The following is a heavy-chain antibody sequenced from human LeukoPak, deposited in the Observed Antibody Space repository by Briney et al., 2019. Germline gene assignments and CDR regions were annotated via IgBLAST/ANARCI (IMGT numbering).Heavy chain of an antibody. CDR3: AKRYFGNYYFDF. Sequence: GGSLRLSCAASGFTFSNYAMSWVRQAPGKGLEWVSGIHSDDTTYYADSVKGRFTISRDNSKNTLYLQMKSLTAEDTAIYYCAKRYFGNYYFDFWGQGTLVTVSS. CDR2: IHSDDTT. J-gene: IGHJ4*02. V-gene: IGHV3-23*01. CDR1: GFTFSNYA. D-gene: IGHD3-9*01.